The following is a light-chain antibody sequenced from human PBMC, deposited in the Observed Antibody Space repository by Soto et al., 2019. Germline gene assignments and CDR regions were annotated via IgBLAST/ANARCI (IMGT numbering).Light chain of an antibody. V-gene: IGKV3-11*01. CDR2: GAS. CDR3: LQRSNWLT. Sequence: DIVMTQSPASLAVSPGESATLSCRASQSVSSNLAWHQQKPGQAPRILIYGASNRATGIPARLSGSGSGTDFTLPIRSLEPEDYAVYYCLQRSNWLTFGGGTKVDIK. CDR1: QSVSSN. J-gene: IGKJ4*01.